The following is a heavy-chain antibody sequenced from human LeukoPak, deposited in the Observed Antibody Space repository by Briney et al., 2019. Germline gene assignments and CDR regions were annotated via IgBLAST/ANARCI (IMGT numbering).Heavy chain of an antibody. V-gene: IGHV3-48*03. CDR3: ARGSRFDY. Sequence: GGSLRLSCGASGFTFSSFEMNWVRRAPGKGLEWVSYISSSGATMYYADSVKGWFTISRDNAKKSSDLQMTNLTAEDTAVYFCARGSRFDYWGQGAPVTASS. CDR1: GFTFSSFE. J-gene: IGHJ4*02. CDR2: ISSSGATM.